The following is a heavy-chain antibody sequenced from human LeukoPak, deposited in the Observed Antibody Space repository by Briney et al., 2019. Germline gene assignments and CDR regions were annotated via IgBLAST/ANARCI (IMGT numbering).Heavy chain of an antibody. D-gene: IGHD5-12*01. CDR1: GFPFSGYW. Sequence: GGSLRLSCAASGFPFSGYWMHWVRQAPGKRLVWVSRIDDDGAGTTYADSVKGRFTISRDNAKNTLYLQMNSLRVEDMAVYYCARSASGYDAWGQGTLVTVSS. CDR3: ARSASGYDA. CDR2: IDDDGAGT. J-gene: IGHJ5*02. V-gene: IGHV3-74*01.